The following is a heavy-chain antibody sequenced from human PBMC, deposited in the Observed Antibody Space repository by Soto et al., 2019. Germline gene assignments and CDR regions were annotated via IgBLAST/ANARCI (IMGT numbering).Heavy chain of an antibody. CDR1: GGSISSSNW. V-gene: IGHV4-4*02. CDR2: IYHSGST. J-gene: IGHJ5*02. Sequence: PSETLSLTCAVSGGSISSSNWWSWVRQPPGKGLEWIGEIYHSGSTNYNPSLKSRVTISVDKSKNQFSLKLSSVTAADTAVYYCAKIAAAGIAWWFDPWGQGTLVTVSS. D-gene: IGHD6-13*01. CDR3: AKIAAAGIAWWFDP.